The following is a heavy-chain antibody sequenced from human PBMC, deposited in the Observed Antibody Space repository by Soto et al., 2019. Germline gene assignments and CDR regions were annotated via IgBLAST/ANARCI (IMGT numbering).Heavy chain of an antibody. D-gene: IGHD1-1*01. CDR1: GFPFSSYA. V-gene: IGHV3-23*01. CDR2: ISGSVGIT. Sequence: GSRRLSCAASGFPFSSYAMSWVRQAPGKGLEWVSAISGSVGITYYADSVKGRFTISRDNSKNTLYLQMNSLRAEDTAVYYCAKGGTHYYYGMDVWGKGNTVNVSS. CDR3: AKGGTHYYYGMDV. J-gene: IGHJ6*04.